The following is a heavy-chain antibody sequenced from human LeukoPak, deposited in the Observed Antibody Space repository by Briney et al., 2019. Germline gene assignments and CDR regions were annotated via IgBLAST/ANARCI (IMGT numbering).Heavy chain of an antibody. CDR2: IIPIFGTA. CDR3: AREKKSTRYYYGSGTRPGGLFDP. D-gene: IGHD3-10*01. V-gene: IGHV1-69*13. J-gene: IGHJ5*02. Sequence: SVKVSCKASGGTFSSYAICWVRQAPGQGLEWMGGIIPIFGTANYAQKFQGRVTITADESTSTAYMELSSLRSEDTAVYYCAREKKSTRYYYGSGTRPGGLFDPWGQGTLVTVSS. CDR1: GGTFSSYA.